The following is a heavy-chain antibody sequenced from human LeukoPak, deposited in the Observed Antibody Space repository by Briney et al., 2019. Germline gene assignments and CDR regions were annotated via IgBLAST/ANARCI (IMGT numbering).Heavy chain of an antibody. Sequence: ASVKVSCKASGYTFTSYGISWVRQAPGQGLEWMGWISAYNGNTNYAQKLQGRVTMTKDTSTSTAYMELRSLRSDDTAAYYCARGRYYYDSSGLIDYWGQGTLVTVSS. CDR2: ISAYNGNT. D-gene: IGHD3-22*01. CDR1: GYTFTSYG. CDR3: ARGRYYYDSSGLIDY. J-gene: IGHJ4*02. V-gene: IGHV1-18*01.